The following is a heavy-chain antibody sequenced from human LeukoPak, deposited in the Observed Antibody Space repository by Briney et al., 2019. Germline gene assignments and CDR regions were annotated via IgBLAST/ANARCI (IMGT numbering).Heavy chain of an antibody. J-gene: IGHJ4*02. V-gene: IGHV3-66*02. CDR3: ASGYNWNYLFDY. CDR2: LYSGGGT. CDR1: GFTVSSNY. D-gene: IGHD1-7*01. Sequence: GGSLRLSCAASGFTVSSNYMSWVRQAPGKGLEWVSVLYSGGGTYYADSVRGRFTISRDNSKNTVYLQTNSLSTEDTALYYCASGYNWNYLFDYWGQGTLVTVSS.